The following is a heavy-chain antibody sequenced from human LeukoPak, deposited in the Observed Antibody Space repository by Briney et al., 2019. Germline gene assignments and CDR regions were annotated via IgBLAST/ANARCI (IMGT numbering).Heavy chain of an antibody. D-gene: IGHD5-18*01. CDR3: ARDLSGIAGYTYGRGIDY. V-gene: IGHV3-7*01. J-gene: IGHJ4*02. CDR2: IKKDGSEK. Sequence: GGSLRLSCAASGFSFSSYWMSWVRQAPGKGLEWVANIKKDGSEKYYVDAVKGRFTISRDNAKTSLYLQMNSLRAEDTAVYYCARDLSGIAGYTYGRGIDYWGQGTLVTVSS. CDR1: GFSFSSYW.